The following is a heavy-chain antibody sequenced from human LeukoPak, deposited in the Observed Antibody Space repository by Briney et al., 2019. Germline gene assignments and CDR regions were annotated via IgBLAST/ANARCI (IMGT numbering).Heavy chain of an antibody. D-gene: IGHD1-14*01. CDR2: IYTSGST. J-gene: IGHJ5*02. CDR3: ARASPTTNKGAYGWFDP. CDR1: GGSISGYY. V-gene: IGHV4-4*07. Sequence: PSETLSLTCTVSGGSISGYYWSWIRQPAGKGLEWIGRIYTSGSTNYNPSLKSRVTMSVYTSKNQFSLKLSSVTAADTAVYYCARASPTTNKGAYGWFDPWGQGTLVTVSS.